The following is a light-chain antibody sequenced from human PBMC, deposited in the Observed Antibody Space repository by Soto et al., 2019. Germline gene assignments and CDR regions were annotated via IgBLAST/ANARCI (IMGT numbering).Light chain of an antibody. CDR1: SGHSTYA. CDR3: QAWAAGIRV. V-gene: IGLV4-69*01. Sequence: QPVLTQSPSASASLGTSVKLTCTLSSGHSTYAIAWHQQQPEKGPRYLMNLNSDGSHSKGDGIPDRFSGSSSGAERFLIISSLQSEDEADYYCQAWAAGIRVFGGGTKLTVL. J-gene: IGLJ3*02. CDR2: LNSDGSH.